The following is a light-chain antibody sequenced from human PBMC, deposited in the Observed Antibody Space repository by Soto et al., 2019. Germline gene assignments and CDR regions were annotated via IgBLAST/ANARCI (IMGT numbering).Light chain of an antibody. Sequence: DIPMTQFPSTLFASLGDRNTITFRASQSISSWLAWYQQKPGKAPKLLIYKASSLESGVPSRFSGSGSGTEFTLTISSLQPDDFATYYCQQYNSYSWTFGQGTKV. CDR2: KAS. J-gene: IGKJ1*01. CDR1: QSISSW. V-gene: IGKV1-5*03. CDR3: QQYNSYSWT.